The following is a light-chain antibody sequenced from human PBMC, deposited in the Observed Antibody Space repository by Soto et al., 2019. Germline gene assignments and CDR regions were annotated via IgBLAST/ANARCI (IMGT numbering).Light chain of an antibody. CDR2: AAS. CDR3: HQYYSYPIT. J-gene: IGKJ5*01. V-gene: IGKV1-8*01. Sequence: AIRMTQSPSSLSASTGDRVTITCRASQGISSYLAWYQQKPGKAPKLLIYAASTLQSGVPSRFSGSGSGTDFTLTNSCLQSEAFATYYCHQYYSYPITFGQGTRLKIK. CDR1: QGISSY.